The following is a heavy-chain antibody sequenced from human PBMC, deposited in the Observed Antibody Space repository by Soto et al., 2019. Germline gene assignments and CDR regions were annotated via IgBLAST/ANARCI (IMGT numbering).Heavy chain of an antibody. Sequence: QVQLVQSGAEVKKPGSSVKVSCKASGGTFSSYTISWVRQAPGQGLEWMGRIIPILGIANYAQKFQGRVTITADKSTSTAYMEMSSLRSEDTAVYHCAHQQSDCSCTSYYGMNYYYYYMDVWGKGTTVTISS. D-gene: IGHD2-2*01. J-gene: IGHJ6*03. CDR3: AHQQSDCSCTSYYGMNYYYYYMDV. CDR2: IIPILGIA. CDR1: GGTFSSYT. V-gene: IGHV1-69*02.